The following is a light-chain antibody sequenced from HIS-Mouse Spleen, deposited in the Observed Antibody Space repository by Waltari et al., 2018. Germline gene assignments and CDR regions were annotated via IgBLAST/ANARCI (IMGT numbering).Light chain of an antibody. CDR1: SSDVGGYNY. J-gene: IGLJ2*01. CDR2: DVS. CDR3: CSYAGSYTLV. V-gene: IGLV2-11*01. Sequence: QSALTQPRSVSGSPGQSVTISCTGTSSDVGGYNYVSWYQQHPGKAPKLMIYDVSKRPSGVPDRFSGSKSGTTASLIISGLQAEDEADYYCCSYAGSYTLVFGGGTKLTVL.